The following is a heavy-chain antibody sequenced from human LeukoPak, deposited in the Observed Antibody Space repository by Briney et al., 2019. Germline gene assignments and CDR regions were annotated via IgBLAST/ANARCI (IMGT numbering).Heavy chain of an antibody. CDR3: AKGMVPLQTTYFDY. Sequence: GGSLRLSCAASGFTFSNYGMSWVRQGPGRGLDWVSFISGSGGVTLYADSVKGRFTISRDNSKDTVFLQMNSLRSEDTAVYYCAKGMVPLQTTYFDYWGQGTLVTVSS. CDR2: ISGSGGVT. J-gene: IGHJ4*02. V-gene: IGHV3-23*01. D-gene: IGHD1-1*01. CDR1: GFTFSNYG.